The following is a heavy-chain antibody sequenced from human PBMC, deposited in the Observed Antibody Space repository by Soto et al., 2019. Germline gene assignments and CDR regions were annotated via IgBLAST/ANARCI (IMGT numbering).Heavy chain of an antibody. CDR1: GYSFTSYW. Sequence: ESLKISCKGSGYSFTSYWIGWVRQMPGKGLEWMGIIYPGDSDTRYSPSFQGQVTISADKSISTAYLQWSSLKASDTAMYYCARQGYSWNGKAGYYYYGMDVWGQGTTVTVSS. J-gene: IGHJ6*02. D-gene: IGHD1-1*01. CDR3: ARQGYSWNGKAGYYYYGMDV. V-gene: IGHV5-51*01. CDR2: IYPGDSDT.